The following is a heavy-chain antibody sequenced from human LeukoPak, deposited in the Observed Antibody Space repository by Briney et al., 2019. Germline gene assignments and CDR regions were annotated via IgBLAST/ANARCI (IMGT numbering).Heavy chain of an antibody. V-gene: IGHV4-59*01. Sequence: SETLSLTCTVSGGSLSSYYWSWIRHPPGKGLEWIGYIYYSGSTNYSPSLKSRVTISVDTSKNQFSLKLSSVTAADTAVYYCARDRVVATTYYYYYGMDVWGQGTTVTVSS. J-gene: IGHJ6*02. D-gene: IGHD5-12*01. CDR1: GGSLSSYY. CDR3: ARDRVVATTYYYYYGMDV. CDR2: IYYSGST.